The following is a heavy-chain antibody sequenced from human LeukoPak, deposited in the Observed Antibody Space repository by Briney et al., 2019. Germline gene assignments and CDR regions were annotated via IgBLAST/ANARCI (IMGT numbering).Heavy chain of an antibody. CDR2: ISGSSSSI. D-gene: IGHD3-22*01. CDR1: GFTFSSYT. Sequence: GGSLRLSCVASGFTFSSYTMNWVRQAPGKGLEWVSSISGSSSSIFYADSLKGRFTISRDNAKSSLYLQMGSLRAEDTAVYYCARDRARDYSYDSSGFYNYWGQGTLVTVSS. CDR3: ARDRARDYSYDSSGFYNY. J-gene: IGHJ4*02. V-gene: IGHV3-21*01.